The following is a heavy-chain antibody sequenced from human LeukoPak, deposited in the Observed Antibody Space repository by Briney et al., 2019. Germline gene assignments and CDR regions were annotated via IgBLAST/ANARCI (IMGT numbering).Heavy chain of an antibody. CDR3: ARRDSSGWYYFDY. D-gene: IGHD6-19*01. J-gene: IGHJ4*02. CDR1: GGSFSSYY. Sequence: SETLSLTCAVYGGSFSSYYWSWIRQPPGKGLEWIGYIYYSGSTNYNPSLKSRVTISVDTSKNQFSLKLSSVTAADTAVYYCARRDSSGWYYFDYWGQGTLVTVSS. CDR2: IYYSGST. V-gene: IGHV4-59*01.